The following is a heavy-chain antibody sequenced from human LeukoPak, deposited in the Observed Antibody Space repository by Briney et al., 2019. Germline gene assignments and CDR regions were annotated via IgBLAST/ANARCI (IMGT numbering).Heavy chain of an antibody. CDR3: ARDLQDDSSGYHPYYFDY. D-gene: IGHD3-22*01. CDR1: GGTFSSYT. Sequence: SVKVSCKASGGTFSSYTISWVRQAPGQGLEWMGRIIPILGIANYAQKFQGRVTITADKSTSTAYMELSSLRSEDTAVYYCARDLQDDSSGYHPYYFDYWGQGTLVTVSS. J-gene: IGHJ4*02. V-gene: IGHV1-69*04. CDR2: IIPILGIA.